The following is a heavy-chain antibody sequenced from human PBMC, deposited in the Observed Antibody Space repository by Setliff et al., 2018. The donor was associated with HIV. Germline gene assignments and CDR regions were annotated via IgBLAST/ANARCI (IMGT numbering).Heavy chain of an antibody. Sequence: ASVKVSCKASGYTFTSYGISWVRQAPGQGLEWMGWISAYNGNTNYAQKLQGRVTMTPDTSTSTAYMELRSLRSDDTAVYYCARDSEWGSYISWTFDIWGQGTMVTVSS. J-gene: IGHJ3*02. CDR2: ISAYNGNT. V-gene: IGHV1-18*01. CDR1: GYTFTSYG. D-gene: IGHD3-3*01. CDR3: ARDSEWGSYISWTFDI.